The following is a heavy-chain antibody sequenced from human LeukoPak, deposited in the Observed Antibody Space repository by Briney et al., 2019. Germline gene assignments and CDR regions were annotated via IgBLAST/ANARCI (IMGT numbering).Heavy chain of an antibody. CDR3: ARAIEVGAMTPFDY. V-gene: IGHV4-38-2*02. J-gene: IGHJ4*02. CDR2: IYHSGST. D-gene: IGHD1-26*01. CDR1: GYSISSDYY. Sequence: SETLSLTCTVSGYSISSDYYWGWVRQPPGKGLEWIGSIYHSGSTYYNPSLKSRVTISVDTSKNQFSLKLTSVTAADTAVYYCARAIEVGAMTPFDYWGQGTLVTVPS.